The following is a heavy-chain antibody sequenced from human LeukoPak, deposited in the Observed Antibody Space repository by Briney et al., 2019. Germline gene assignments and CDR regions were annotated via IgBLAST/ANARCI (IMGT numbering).Heavy chain of an antibody. CDR3: ARDNWNDGGWFDP. CDR1: AYTFTFYY. V-gene: IGHV1-2*02. J-gene: IGHJ5*02. CDR2: INPNSGGT. Sequence: GASVTVSCTSSAYTFTFYYMHWVRQAPGQGLERMGWINPNSGGTNYAQKFQGRVTMTRDTSISTAYMELSRLRSDDTAVYYCARDNWNDGGWFDPWGQGTLVTGSS. D-gene: IGHD1-20*01.